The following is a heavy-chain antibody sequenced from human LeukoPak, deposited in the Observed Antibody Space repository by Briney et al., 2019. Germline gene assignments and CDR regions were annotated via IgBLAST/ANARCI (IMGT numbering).Heavy chain of an antibody. CDR3: AIMTTTGDGKFDY. Sequence: ASVKVSCKASGYTFTSYDINWLRQATGQGLEWMGWMNPNSGNTGYAQKFQGRVTMTRNTSISTAYMELSSLRSEDTAVYYCAIMTTTGDGKFDYWGQGTLVTVSS. D-gene: IGHD1-26*01. CDR2: MNPNSGNT. CDR1: GYTFTSYD. J-gene: IGHJ4*02. V-gene: IGHV1-8*01.